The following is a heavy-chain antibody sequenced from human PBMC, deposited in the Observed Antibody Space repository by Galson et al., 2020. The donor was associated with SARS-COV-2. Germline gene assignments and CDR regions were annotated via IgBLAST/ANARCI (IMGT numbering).Heavy chain of an antibody. CDR1: GFTFSSYS. D-gene: IGHD6-19*01. V-gene: IGHV3-21*01. CDR2: ISSSSSYI. J-gene: IGHJ4*02. CDR3: ARDFGGKWLVHSLGWDY. Sequence: GGSLRLSCAASGFTFSSYSMNWVRQAPGKGLEWVSSISSSSSYIYYADSVKGRFTISRDNAKNSLYLQMNSLRAEDTAVYYCARDFGGKWLVHSLGWDYWGQGTLVTVSS.